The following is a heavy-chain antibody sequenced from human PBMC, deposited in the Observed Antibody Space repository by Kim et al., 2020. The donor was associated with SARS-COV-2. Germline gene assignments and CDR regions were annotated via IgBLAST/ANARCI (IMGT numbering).Heavy chain of an antibody. V-gene: IGHV3-7*03. D-gene: IGHD5-18*01. Sequence: GGSLRLSCAASGFTFSSYWMSWVRQAPGKGLEWVANIKQDGSEKYYVDSVKGRFTISRDNAKNSLYLQMNSLRAEDTAVYYCARESGYSYGMDLDYWGQGTLVTVSS. CDR3: ARESGYSYGMDLDY. CDR1: GFTFSSYW. CDR2: IKQDGSEK. J-gene: IGHJ4*02.